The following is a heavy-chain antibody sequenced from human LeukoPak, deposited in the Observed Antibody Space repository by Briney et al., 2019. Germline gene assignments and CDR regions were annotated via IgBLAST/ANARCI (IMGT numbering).Heavy chain of an antibody. CDR2: IRYDGTNK. CDR1: GFTFSSYG. CDR3: AKGWDLDY. D-gene: IGHD1-26*01. V-gene: IGHV3-30*02. J-gene: IGHJ4*02. Sequence: GGSLSLSCAASGFTFSSYGMHWVRRAPGKGLEWVAFIRYDGTNKYYADSVKGRFTISRDNSKNTLYLQMNSLRVGDTAVYYCAKGWDLDYWGQGTLVTVSS.